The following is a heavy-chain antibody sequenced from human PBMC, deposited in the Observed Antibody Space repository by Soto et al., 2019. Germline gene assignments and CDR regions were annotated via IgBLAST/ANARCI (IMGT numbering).Heavy chain of an antibody. J-gene: IGHJ5*02. V-gene: IGHV3-21*01. D-gene: IGHD3-22*01. CDR3: LLQPGYYDSSGYYYTGNWFDP. Sequence: GGSLRLSCAASGSTFRTYSMTWVRQAPGKGLEWVASISSSSSYIYYADSVKGRFTISRDNAKNSLYLQMNSLRAEDTAVYYCLLQPGYYDSSGYYYTGNWFDPWGQGTLVTVSS. CDR1: GSTFRTYS. CDR2: ISSSSSYI.